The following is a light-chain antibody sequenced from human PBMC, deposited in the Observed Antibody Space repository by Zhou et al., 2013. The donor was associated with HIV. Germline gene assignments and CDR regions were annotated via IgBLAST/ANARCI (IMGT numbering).Light chain of an antibody. CDR2: DTS. V-gene: IGKV3-15*01. J-gene: IGKJ2*01. CDR3: QQYDTWPS. Sequence: EIVMTQSPVTLSVSPGGRATLSCRASQSVDTYLAWYQQRPGQPPRLLIYDTSTRATGVPARFSGSGSGRDFTLTISGLQPEDFALYYCQQYDTWPSFGQGTKLQIK. CDR1: QSVDTY.